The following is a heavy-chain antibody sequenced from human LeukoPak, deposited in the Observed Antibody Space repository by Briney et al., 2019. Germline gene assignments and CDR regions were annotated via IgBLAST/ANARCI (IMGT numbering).Heavy chain of an antibody. J-gene: IGHJ6*02. D-gene: IGHD2-21*01. CDR1: GSGFTFSNAR. Sequence: PGGSLRLSCVASGSGFTFSNARMNWVRQAPGKGLEWVGRIKTKADGGTTDYAAPVKGRFTVSRDDAKQTLYLQMNSLKTEDTGVYYCTTIPGGLDVWGQGTTVTVSS. CDR3: TTIPGGLDV. V-gene: IGHV3-15*01. CDR2: IKTKADGGTT.